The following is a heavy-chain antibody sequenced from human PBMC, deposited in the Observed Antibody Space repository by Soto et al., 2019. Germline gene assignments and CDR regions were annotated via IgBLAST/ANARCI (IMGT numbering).Heavy chain of an antibody. CDR1: GFIFSGYT. D-gene: IGHD6-19*01. V-gene: IGHV3-48*01. Sequence: PGGSLRLSCAASGFIFSGYTMNWVRQAPGKGLEWVSSIRKSTDATYYEDSVKGRFTISRDNAKNSLYLQMNSLRAEDTAVYYCARDRGGSGWPTFDSWGQGTLVTVSS. CDR2: IRKSTDAT. J-gene: IGHJ4*02. CDR3: ARDRGGSGWPTFDS.